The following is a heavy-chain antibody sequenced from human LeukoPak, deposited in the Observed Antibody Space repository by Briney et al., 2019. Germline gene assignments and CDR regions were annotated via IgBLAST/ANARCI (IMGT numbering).Heavy chain of an antibody. CDR2: INPNSGGT. D-gene: IGHD6-6*01. Sequence: ASVKVSCKASGYTFTGSYIHWVRHTPGQGLEWVGWINPNSGGTNYAQKFEGRVTMTRDTSISTAYMELSRLRSDDTAVYYCARDRIEYSSSSDAFDIWGQGTMVTVSS. CDR3: ARDRIEYSSSSDAFDI. J-gene: IGHJ3*02. V-gene: IGHV1-2*02. CDR1: GYTFTGSY.